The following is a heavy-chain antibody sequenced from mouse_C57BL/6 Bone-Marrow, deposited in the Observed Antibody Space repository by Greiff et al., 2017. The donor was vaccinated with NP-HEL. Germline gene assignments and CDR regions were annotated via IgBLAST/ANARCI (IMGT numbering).Heavy chain of an antibody. CDR1: GFNIKDDY. CDR2: IDPENGDT. CDR3: TTNYGSLHFDY. Sequence: EVHLVESGAELVRPGASVKLSCTASGFNIKDDYMHWVKQRPEQGLEWIGWIDPENGDTEYASKFQGKATITADTSSNTAYLQLSSLTSEDTAVYYCTTNYGSLHFDYWGQGTTLTVSS. J-gene: IGHJ2*01. V-gene: IGHV14-4*01. D-gene: IGHD1-1*01.